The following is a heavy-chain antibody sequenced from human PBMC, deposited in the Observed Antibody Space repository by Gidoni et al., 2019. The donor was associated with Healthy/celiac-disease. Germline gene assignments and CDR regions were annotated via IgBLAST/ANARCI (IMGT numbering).Heavy chain of an antibody. CDR1: GFTFSSHW. D-gene: IGHD6-13*01. J-gene: IGHJ6*02. Sequence: EVQLVESAGGLVQPGGSLRLSCAASGFTFSSHWMSGVRQASGKGLEWVASIKQDGREKYCVDSVKGRFTISRDNAKNSLSLQMNSLRAEDTAVYYCARGAAASYYYYYGMDVWGQGTTVTVSS. CDR2: IKQDGREK. CDR3: ARGAAASYYYYYGMDV. V-gene: IGHV3-7*01.